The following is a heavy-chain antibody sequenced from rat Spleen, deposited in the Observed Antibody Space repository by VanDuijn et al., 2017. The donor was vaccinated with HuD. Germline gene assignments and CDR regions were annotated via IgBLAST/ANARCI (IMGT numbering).Heavy chain of an antibody. D-gene: IGHD1-11*01. CDR1: GYSITSSY. J-gene: IGHJ2*01. V-gene: IGHV3-1*01. CDR3: ARPANYGGGYYFDY. Sequence: EVQLQESGPGLVKPSQSLSLTCSVTGYSITSSYRWNWIRKFPGNKMEWIGHISYSGTTSYNPSLKSRISISRDTSKNQFFLQLNSVTTEDTATYYCARPANYGGGYYFDYWGQGFMVTVSS. CDR2: ISYSGTT.